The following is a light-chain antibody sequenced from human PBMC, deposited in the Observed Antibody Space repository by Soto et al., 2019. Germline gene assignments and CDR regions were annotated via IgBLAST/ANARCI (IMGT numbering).Light chain of an antibody. CDR2: DVT. Sequence: QPRSVSGSPGQSLTISCTGTSSDVGGYNYVSWYQQHPGKAPKLMIYDVTKRPSGVPDRFSGSKSGNTASLTISGLQAEDEGDYYCCSHAGSYTYVFGTGTKVTVL. CDR1: SSDVGGYNY. V-gene: IGLV2-11*01. J-gene: IGLJ1*01. CDR3: CSHAGSYTYV.